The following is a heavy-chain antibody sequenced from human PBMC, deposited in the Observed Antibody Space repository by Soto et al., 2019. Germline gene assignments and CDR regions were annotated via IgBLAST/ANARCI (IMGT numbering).Heavy chain of an antibody. CDR2: IYHSGST. J-gene: IGHJ1*01. CDR1: GGSISSSNW. Sequence: PSETLSLTCAVSGGSISSSNWWRWVRQPPGKGLEWIGEIYHSGSTNYNPSLKSRVTISVDKSKNQLALKLSSVTAADTAVYYCARDLDGLHDDTSGPFPRPGWGQGTRVTGS. D-gene: IGHD3-22*01. V-gene: IGHV4-4*02. CDR3: ARDLDGLHDDTSGPFPRPG.